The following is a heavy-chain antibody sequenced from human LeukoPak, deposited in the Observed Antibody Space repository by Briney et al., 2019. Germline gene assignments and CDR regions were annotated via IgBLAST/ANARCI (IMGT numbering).Heavy chain of an antibody. J-gene: IGHJ6*02. V-gene: IGHV1-46*01. D-gene: IGHD1-26*01. Sequence: ASVKVSCKASGYTFTSYYMHWVRQAPGQGLEWMGIINPSGGSTSYAQKFQGRVTMTRDTSTSTVYMELSSLRSEDTAVYYCAREGTPTVGATVYYYYGMDVWGQGTTVTVS. CDR3: AREGTPTVGATVYYYYGMDV. CDR2: INPSGGST. CDR1: GYTFTSYY.